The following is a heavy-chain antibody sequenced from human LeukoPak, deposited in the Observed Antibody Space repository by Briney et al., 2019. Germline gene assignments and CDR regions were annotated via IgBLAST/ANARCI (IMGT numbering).Heavy chain of an antibody. D-gene: IGHD5-18*01. Sequence: GASVKVSCKASGYTFTDYDINWVRQATGQGLEWMGWMNPNSGNTGYAQKFQGRVTITRNTSISTAYMELSSLRSEDTAVYYCARVSYGYSMYYFDHWGQGTLVTVSS. V-gene: IGHV1-8*01. CDR3: ARVSYGYSMYYFDH. CDR1: GYTFTDYD. J-gene: IGHJ4*02. CDR2: MNPNSGNT.